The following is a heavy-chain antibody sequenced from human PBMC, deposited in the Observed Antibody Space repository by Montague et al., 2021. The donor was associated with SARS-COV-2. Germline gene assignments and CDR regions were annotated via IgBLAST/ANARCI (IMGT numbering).Heavy chain of an antibody. CDR3: ARGGVGTMVRGVIPAYYYYGRDV. V-gene: IGHV4-61*02. CDR2: IYTSGST. J-gene: IGHJ6*02. D-gene: IGHD3-10*01. CDR1: GGSISSGSYY. Sequence: TLSLTCTVSGGSISSGSYYWSWIRQPAGKGLEWIGRIYTSGSTNYNPSLKSRVTISVDTSKNQFSLKLSSVTAADTAVYYCARGGVGTMVRGVIPAYYYYGRDVWGQGTTVTVSS.